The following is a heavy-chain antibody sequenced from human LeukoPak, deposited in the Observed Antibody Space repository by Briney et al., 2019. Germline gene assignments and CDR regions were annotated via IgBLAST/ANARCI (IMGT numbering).Heavy chain of an antibody. CDR1: GFTFSSHA. Sequence: GGSLRLSCAASGFTFSSHAMTWVRQAPGKGLEWVSYISSTSSFTNYADSVKGRFTISRDNAKNSLYLQMDSLRAEDTAIYYCARAVTRVDYWGQGTLVTVSS. D-gene: IGHD4-17*01. CDR3: ARAVTRVDY. V-gene: IGHV3-21*05. CDR2: ISSTSSFT. J-gene: IGHJ4*02.